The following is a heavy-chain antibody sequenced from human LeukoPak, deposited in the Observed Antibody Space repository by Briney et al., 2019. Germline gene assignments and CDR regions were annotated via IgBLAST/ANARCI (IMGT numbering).Heavy chain of an antibody. J-gene: IGHJ4*02. CDR3: ATAYGDRGYFDY. CDR1: GYTLTELS. V-gene: IGHV1-24*01. Sequence: ASVKVSCKVSGYTLTELSMHWVRQAPGKGLEWMGGFDPEDGETIYAQEFQGRVTMTEDTSTDTAYMELSSLRSEDTAVYYCATAYGDRGYFDYWGQGTLVTVSS. CDR2: FDPEDGET. D-gene: IGHD4-17*01.